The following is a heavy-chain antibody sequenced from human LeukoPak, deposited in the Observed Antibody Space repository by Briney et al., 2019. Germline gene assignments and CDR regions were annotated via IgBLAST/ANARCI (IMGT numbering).Heavy chain of an antibody. D-gene: IGHD6-13*01. Sequence: GGSLRLSCAASGFTFSSYAMSWVRQAPGKGLEWVSAISGSGGSTYYADSVRGRFTISRDNSKNTLYLQMNSLRAEDTAVYYCAMKRQQLDVDYWGQGTLVTVSS. CDR1: GFTFSSYA. V-gene: IGHV3-23*01. J-gene: IGHJ4*02. CDR2: ISGSGGST. CDR3: AMKRQQLDVDY.